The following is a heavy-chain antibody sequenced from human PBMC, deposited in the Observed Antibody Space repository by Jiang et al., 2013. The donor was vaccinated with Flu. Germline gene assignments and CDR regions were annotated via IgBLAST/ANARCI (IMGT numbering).Heavy chain of an antibody. D-gene: IGHD3-16*01. V-gene: IGHV3-43D*03. J-gene: IGHJ6*02. CDR2: YWDGRST. Sequence: PGKGSGVGLSYYWDGRSTYYADSVKGRFAISRDNSKNSLYLQMNSLRSEDTALYYCAKDRGGRPDIYYYYYGMDVWGQGTTVTVSS. CDR3: AKDRGGRPDIYYYYYGMDV.